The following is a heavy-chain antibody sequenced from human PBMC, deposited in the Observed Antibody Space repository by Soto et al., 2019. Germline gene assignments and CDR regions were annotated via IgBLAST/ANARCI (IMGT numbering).Heavy chain of an antibody. CDR2: ISFDGAYT. Sequence: PGGSLRLSCVVSGFTFSSYNMHWVRQAPGEGLEWVAVISFDGAYTFYADSVKGRFTISRDISRDTLYLQMSRLRVEDTAIYYCARDGYNRGGFDYWGQGTLVTVSS. CDR3: ARDGYNRGGFDY. CDR1: GFTFSSYN. V-gene: IGHV3-30-3*01. D-gene: IGHD3-10*01. J-gene: IGHJ4*02.